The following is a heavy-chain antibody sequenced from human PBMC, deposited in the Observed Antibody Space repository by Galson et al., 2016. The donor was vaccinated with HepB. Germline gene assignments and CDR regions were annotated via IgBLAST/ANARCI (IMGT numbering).Heavy chain of an antibody. J-gene: IGHJ2*01. D-gene: IGHD3-22*01. CDR1: GFTFASHW. V-gene: IGHV3-74*01. Sequence: SLRLSCAASGFTFASHWMHWVRQAPGKGLVWVSRIDTDGSPTNYADSVKGRFTISRDNAKNTLYLQMNSLRAEDTAVYYCARTTRDYDSSGNYWYFDLWGRGTLVTVSS. CDR2: IDTDGSPT. CDR3: ARTTRDYDSSGNYWYFDL.